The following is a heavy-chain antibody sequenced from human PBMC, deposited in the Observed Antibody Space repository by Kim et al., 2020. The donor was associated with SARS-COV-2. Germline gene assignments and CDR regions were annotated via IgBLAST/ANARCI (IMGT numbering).Heavy chain of an antibody. CDR1: GFTIRTFG. J-gene: IGHJ1*01. CDR2: IPRSGVST. CDR3: AKECWVV. D-gene: IGHD3-10*02. Sequence: GGSLRLSCSASGFTIRTFGMSWVRQAPGKGLEWVSTIPRSGVSTYYADSVKARFTISRDSSKNTLYLQMSSLRAEDTAVYYCAKECWVVWGQGTMAT. V-gene: IGHV3-23*01.